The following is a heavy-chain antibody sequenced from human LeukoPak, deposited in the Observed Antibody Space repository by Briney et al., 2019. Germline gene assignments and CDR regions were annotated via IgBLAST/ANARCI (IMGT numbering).Heavy chain of an antibody. J-gene: IGHJ3*02. V-gene: IGHV3-21*01. CDR3: ARRRGTLLTLREAFDI. CDR2: ISSSSSYI. Sequence: GGSLRLSCAASGFTFSSYSMNWVRQAPGKGLEWVSSISSSSSYIYYADSVKGRFTISRDNAKNSPYLQMNSLRAEDTAVYYCARRRGTLLTLREAFDIWGQGTMVTVSS. CDR1: GFTFSSYS. D-gene: IGHD3-10*01.